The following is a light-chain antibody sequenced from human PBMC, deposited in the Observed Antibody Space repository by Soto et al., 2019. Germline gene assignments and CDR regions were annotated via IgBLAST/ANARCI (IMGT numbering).Light chain of an antibody. J-gene: IGLJ2*01. V-gene: IGLV2-8*01. CDR3: TSNLGRNNGV. CDR2: EVS. CDR1: SSDVGGYNY. Sequence: QSALTQPPSASGSPGQSVTISCTGTSSDVGGYNYVSWYQQHPGKAPKVMIYEVSKRPSGVPDRFSGSKSGNTASLTVSGLQAEDEADYYCTSNLGRNNGVFGGGTKLTVL.